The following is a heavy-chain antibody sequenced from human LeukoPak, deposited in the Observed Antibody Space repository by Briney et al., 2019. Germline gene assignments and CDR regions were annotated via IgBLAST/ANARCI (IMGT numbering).Heavy chain of an antibody. CDR1: GFTFSSYS. J-gene: IGHJ5*02. Sequence: PGGSMTLSCAASGFTFSSYSMNWVRHAPGKGLEWVASIISSSSYIYYADSVKGRFTISRDNAKNSLYLQMNSLRAEDTAVYYCAREHIIGWFDPWGQGTLVTVSS. CDR3: AREHIIGWFDP. D-gene: IGHD3-3*01. V-gene: IGHV3-21*01. CDR2: IISSSSYI.